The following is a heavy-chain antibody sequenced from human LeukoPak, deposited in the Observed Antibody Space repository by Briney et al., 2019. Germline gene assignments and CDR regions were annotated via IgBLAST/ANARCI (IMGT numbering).Heavy chain of an antibody. D-gene: IGHD5-24*01. CDR2: FDPEDGET. CDR1: GYTFTGYY. Sequence: ASVKVSCKASGYTFTGYYMHWVRQAPGQGLEWMGGFDPEDGETIYAQKFQGRVTMTEDTSTDTAYMELSSLRSEDTAVYYCATGGRDGYNYAYFQHWGQGTLVTVSS. V-gene: IGHV1-24*01. J-gene: IGHJ1*01. CDR3: ATGGRDGYNYAYFQH.